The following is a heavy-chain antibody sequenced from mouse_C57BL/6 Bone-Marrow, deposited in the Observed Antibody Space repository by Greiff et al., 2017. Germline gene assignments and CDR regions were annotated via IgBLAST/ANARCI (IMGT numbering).Heavy chain of an antibody. CDR3: ARWHYSSSPFAY. CDR2: IYPGSGHT. CDR1: GYTFTDYY. D-gene: IGHD1-1*01. J-gene: IGHJ3*01. V-gene: IGHV1-76*01. Sequence: QVQLQQSGAELVRPGASVKLSCKASGYTFTDYYINWVKQRPGQGLEWIGRIYPGSGHTYYNEKFKGKATLTAEKSSSTAYMQLSSLTSEDSAVYFCARWHYSSSPFAYWGQGTLVTVSA.